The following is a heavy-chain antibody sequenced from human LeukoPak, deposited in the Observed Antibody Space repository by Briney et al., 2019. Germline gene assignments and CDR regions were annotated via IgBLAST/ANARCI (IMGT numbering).Heavy chain of an antibody. D-gene: IGHD5/OR15-5a*01. CDR1: GYTFTSYA. CDR2: INPNSGGT. Sequence: GASVKVSCKASGYTFTSYAMNWVRQAPGQGLEWMGLINPNSGGTNYAQKFQGRVTMTRDTSISAAYMELSSLRSDDTAVYYCTRDSIGVNAYWGQGTLVTVSS. J-gene: IGHJ4*02. CDR3: TRDSIGVNAY. V-gene: IGHV1-2*02.